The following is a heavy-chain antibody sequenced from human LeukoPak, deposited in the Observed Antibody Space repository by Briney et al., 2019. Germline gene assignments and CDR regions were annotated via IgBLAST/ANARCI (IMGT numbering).Heavy chain of an antibody. CDR1: GGSISSRNW. Sequence: PSETLSLTCAVSGGSISSRNWWSWVRQPPGKGLEWIGEIYHSGTTNYNPSLRSRVTISVDKSKNQFSLKLSSVTAADTAVYYCASLGGSYYFDYWGQGTLVTVSS. CDR2: IYHSGTT. J-gene: IGHJ4*02. CDR3: ASLGGSYYFDY. D-gene: IGHD1-26*01. V-gene: IGHV4-4*02.